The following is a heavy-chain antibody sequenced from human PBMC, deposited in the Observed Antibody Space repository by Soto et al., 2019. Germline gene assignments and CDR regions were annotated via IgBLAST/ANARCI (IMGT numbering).Heavy chain of an antibody. CDR3: AAESLVGASYYYYGMDV. V-gene: IGHV1-58*02. J-gene: IGHJ6*02. Sequence: QMQLVQSGPEVKKPGTSVKVSCKASGFTFTSSAMQWVRQARGQRLEWIGWIVVGSGNTNYAQKFQERVTITRDMSTSTAYMELSSPRSEDTAVYYCAAESLVGASYYYYGMDVWGQGTTVTVSS. CDR2: IVVGSGNT. D-gene: IGHD1-26*01. CDR1: GFTFTSSA.